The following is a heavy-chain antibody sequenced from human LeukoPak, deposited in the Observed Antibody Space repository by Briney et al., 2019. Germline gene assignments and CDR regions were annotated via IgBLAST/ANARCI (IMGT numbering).Heavy chain of an antibody. CDR3: ARTTSLTASGYDY. CDR2: MNPYSGDR. Sequence: ASVKVSCKTSGYTFTSYHINWVRQATGQGLEWMGWMNPYSGDRGYAQKFQGRLSITSDTSISTAYMDLSSLRSEDTAVYFCARTTSLTASGYDYWGQGTLVTASS. CDR1: GYTFTSYH. D-gene: IGHD4-17*01. J-gene: IGHJ4*02. V-gene: IGHV1-8*03.